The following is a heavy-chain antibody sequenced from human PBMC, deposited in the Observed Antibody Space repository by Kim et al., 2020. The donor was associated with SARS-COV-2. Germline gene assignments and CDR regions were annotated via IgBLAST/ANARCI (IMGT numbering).Heavy chain of an antibody. V-gene: IGHV3-23*01. CDR3: AKVSTSWSPFDY. J-gene: IGHJ4*02. Sequence: GGSLRLSCAASGFTFNSYAMSWVRQAPGKGLEWVSSIGGSGGDTHYTDSVKGRFTIFRDNSKNTLYLQMNSLRAEDTAVYYCAKVSTSWSPFDYWGQGTLVTVSS. CDR2: IGGSGGDT. D-gene: IGHD2-2*01. CDR1: GFTFNSYA.